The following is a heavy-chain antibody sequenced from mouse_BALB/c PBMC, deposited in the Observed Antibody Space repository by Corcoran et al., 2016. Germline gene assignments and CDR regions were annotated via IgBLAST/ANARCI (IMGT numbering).Heavy chain of an antibody. CDR3: ARGRYFDF. J-gene: IGHJ1*01. CDR1: GYSITSGYY. Sequence: DVQLQESGPGLVKPSQSLSLTCSVTGYSITSGYYWNWIRQFPGNKLEWMGYISYDGSNNYNPSLKNRISITRDTSKNQFFLKLNSVTTEDTATYYCARGRYFDFWGAGTTVTVSS. V-gene: IGHV3-6*02. CDR2: ISYDGSN.